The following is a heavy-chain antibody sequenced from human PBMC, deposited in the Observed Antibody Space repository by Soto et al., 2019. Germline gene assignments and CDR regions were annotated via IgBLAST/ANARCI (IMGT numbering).Heavy chain of an antibody. J-gene: IGHJ4*02. V-gene: IGHV1-69*13. CDR2: FIAMLGTP. D-gene: IGHD5-18*01. CDR1: GGTFGSHG. Sequence: SVKFSCKASGGTFGSHGIAWVRQAPGQGLEWMGGFIAMLGTPTYAKKVQGRATITADESLTSSYLELRSLRSEDAAVYFCARGAMANFDYWGQGTVVTVSS. CDR3: ARGAMANFDY.